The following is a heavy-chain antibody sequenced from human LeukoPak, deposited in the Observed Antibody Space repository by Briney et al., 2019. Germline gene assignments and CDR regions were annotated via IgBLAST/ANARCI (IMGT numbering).Heavy chain of an antibody. V-gene: IGHV1-69*13. CDR3: AREVGATNWFDP. J-gene: IGHJ5*02. CDR1: GGSFSSYG. D-gene: IGHD1-26*01. Sequence: SVKVSCKASGGSFSSYGIGWVRQAPGQGLEWMGEIIPIFGTANYAQKFQGRVTITADESTSTAYMELSSLRSEDTAVYYCAREVGATNWFDPWGQGTLVTVSS. CDR2: IIPIFGTA.